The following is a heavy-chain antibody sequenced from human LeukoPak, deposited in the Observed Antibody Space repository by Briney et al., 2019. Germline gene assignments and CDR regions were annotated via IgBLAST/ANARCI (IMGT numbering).Heavy chain of an antibody. CDR2: ISSSSSYI. Sequence: GGSLRLSCAASGFTFSSYAMSWVRQAPGKGLEWVSSISSSSSYIYYADSVKGRFTISRDNARNSLYLQMDSLRAEDTAVYYCARDEGFCSGGRCHISGFDYWGQGTLVTVSS. D-gene: IGHD2-15*01. V-gene: IGHV3-21*06. CDR3: ARDEGFCSGGRCHISGFDY. CDR1: GFTFSSYA. J-gene: IGHJ4*02.